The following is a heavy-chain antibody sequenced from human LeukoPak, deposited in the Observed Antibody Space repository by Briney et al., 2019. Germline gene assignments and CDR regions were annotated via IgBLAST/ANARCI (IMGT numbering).Heavy chain of an antibody. CDR3: ARGVGSSDFDY. CDR1: GGTFNSYA. D-gene: IGHD2-15*01. J-gene: IGHJ4*02. CDR2: IIPILDIP. Sequence: SVKVSCKASGGTFNSYAISWVRQAPGQGLEWMGRIIPILDIPNYAQKFQGRVTITAGKSTRTAYMELSSLRSEDTAVYYCARGVGSSDFDYWGQGTLVTVSS. V-gene: IGHV1-69*04.